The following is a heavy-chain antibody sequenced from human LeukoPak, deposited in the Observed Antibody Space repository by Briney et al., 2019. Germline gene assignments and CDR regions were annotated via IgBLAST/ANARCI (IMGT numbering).Heavy chain of an antibody. CDR3: ARVDIGHDYYFDY. Sequence: PSETLSLTCSVSGVSISSSPSYCGWIRQSPGRGLEWIGSMYYSGGTNYNPSLRSRVTISVDPSKNQLFLKLSPVTAADTAVYYCARVDIGHDYYFDYWGQGALVTVSS. J-gene: IGHJ4*02. CDR1: GVSISSSPSY. CDR2: MYYSGGT. V-gene: IGHV4-39*07. D-gene: IGHD2-15*01.